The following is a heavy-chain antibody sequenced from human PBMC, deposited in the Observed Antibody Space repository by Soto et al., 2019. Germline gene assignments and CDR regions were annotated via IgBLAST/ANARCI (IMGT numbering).Heavy chain of an antibody. J-gene: IGHJ6*02. CDR1: GGTFSSYA. D-gene: IGHD6-13*01. CDR3: WGSSSSSHYYYYGMDV. Sequence: GASVKVSCKASGGTFSSYAISWVRQAPGQGLEWMGGIIPIFGTANYAQKFQGRVTITADESTSTAYMELSSLRSEDTAVYYCWGSSSSSHYYYYGMDVWGQGTTVTVSS. V-gene: IGHV1-69*13. CDR2: IIPIFGTA.